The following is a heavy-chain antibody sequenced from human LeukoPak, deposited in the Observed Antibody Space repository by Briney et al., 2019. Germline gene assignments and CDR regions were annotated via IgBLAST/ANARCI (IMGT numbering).Heavy chain of an antibody. CDR1: GFTFSSYG. J-gene: IGHJ5*02. CDR3: AKDLSRNYGSGSYPDP. CDR2: ISYDGSNK. Sequence: PGGSLRLSCAASGFTFSSYGMHWVRQAPGKGLEWVAVISYDGSNKYYADSVKGRFTISRDNSKNTPYLQMNSLRAEDTAVYYCAKDLSRNYGSGSYPDPWGQGTLVTVSS. D-gene: IGHD3-10*01. V-gene: IGHV3-30*18.